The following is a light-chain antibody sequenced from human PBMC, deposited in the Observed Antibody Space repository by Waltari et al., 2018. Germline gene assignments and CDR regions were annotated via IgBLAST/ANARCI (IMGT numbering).Light chain of an antibody. CDR1: QSISTY. CDR3: QQSDSLPWT. CDR2: GAS. V-gene: IGKV1-39*01. Sequence: DIQMTQSPPSLSASVGDRVTITCRASQSISTYLSWYQQKPGKAPNLLIYGASNLQSGGPSRFSGRGSGTDFTLTISSLQPEDFANYYCQQSDSLPWTFGQGTKVEIK. J-gene: IGKJ1*01.